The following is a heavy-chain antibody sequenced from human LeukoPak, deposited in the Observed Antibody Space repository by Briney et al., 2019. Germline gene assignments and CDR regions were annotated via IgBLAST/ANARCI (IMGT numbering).Heavy chain of an antibody. CDR3: ARQSEWELLYFDY. V-gene: IGHV4-39*01. CDR2: IYYSGST. J-gene: IGHJ4*02. D-gene: IGHD1-26*01. Sequence: SETLSLTCTVSGGSISSSSYYWGWIRQPPGKGRQGIGSIYYSGSTYYNPSLKSRVTISVDTSKNQFSLKLSSVTAADTAVYYCARQSEWELLYFDYWGQGTLVTVSS. CDR1: GGSISSSSYY.